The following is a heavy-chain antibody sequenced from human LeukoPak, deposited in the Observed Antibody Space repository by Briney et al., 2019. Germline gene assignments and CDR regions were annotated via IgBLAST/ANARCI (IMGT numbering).Heavy chain of an antibody. CDR2: IYYSGST. CDR3: ARVFVGIAAAGNWFDP. D-gene: IGHD6-13*01. Sequence: TSETLSLTCTVSGGSISSYYWSWIRQPPGKGLEWIGYIYYSGSTNYNPSLKSRVTTSVDTSKNQFSLKLSSVTAADTAVYYCARVFVGIAAAGNWFDPWGQGTLVTVSS. CDR1: GGSISSYY. J-gene: IGHJ5*02. V-gene: IGHV4-59*01.